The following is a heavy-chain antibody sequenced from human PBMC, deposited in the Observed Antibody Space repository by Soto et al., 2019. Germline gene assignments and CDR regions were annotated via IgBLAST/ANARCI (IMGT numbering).Heavy chain of an antibody. D-gene: IGHD1-1*01. CDR3: AGGLERTTSRNWCGS. Sequence: GSLRLSCEGSGFTFNPYNMNWVRQAPGKGLEWVASISTSSSYIYYAASVEGRFTVSRDNAKNSLYLQMSDLRDEDTAVYYCAGGLERTTSRNWCGSWGQGTQGTASS. J-gene: IGHJ5*01. V-gene: IGHV3-21*01. CDR2: ISTSSSYI. CDR1: GFTFNPYN.